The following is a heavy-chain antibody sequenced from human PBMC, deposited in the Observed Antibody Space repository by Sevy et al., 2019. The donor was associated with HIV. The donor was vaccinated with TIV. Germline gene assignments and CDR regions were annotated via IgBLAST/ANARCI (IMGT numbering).Heavy chain of an antibody. V-gene: IGHV3-23*01. D-gene: IGHD4-17*01. J-gene: IGHJ5*02. CDR1: GLTFSSYA. Sequence: GGSLRLSCAASGLTFSSYAMSWVRQAPGKGLEWVSAISGSGGSTYYADSVKGRFTISRDNSKDTLYLQMNSLRAEDTAVYYCAKYSGDYVNWFDPWGQGTLVTVSS. CDR2: ISGSGGST. CDR3: AKYSGDYVNWFDP.